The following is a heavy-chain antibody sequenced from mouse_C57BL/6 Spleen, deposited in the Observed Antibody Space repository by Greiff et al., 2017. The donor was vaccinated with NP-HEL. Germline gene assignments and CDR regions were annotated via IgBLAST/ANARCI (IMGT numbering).Heavy chain of an antibody. V-gene: IGHV1-50*01. D-gene: IGHD1-1*01. Sequence: QVQLKQPGAELVKPGASVKLSCKASGYTFTSYWMQWVKQRPGQGLEWIGEIDPSDSYTNYNQKFKGKATLTVDTSSSTAYMQLSSLTSEDSAVYYCARSELRRWHFDVWGTGTTVTVSS. CDR2: IDPSDSYT. CDR3: ARSELRRWHFDV. CDR1: GYTFTSYW. J-gene: IGHJ1*03.